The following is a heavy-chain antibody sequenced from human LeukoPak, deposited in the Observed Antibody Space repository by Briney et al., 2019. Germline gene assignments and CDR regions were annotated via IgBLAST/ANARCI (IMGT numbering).Heavy chain of an antibody. CDR3: ARSIASGYSFDY. V-gene: IGHV3-11*06. CDR2: IVGSSSYT. CDR1: GFTFRDYH. D-gene: IGHD3-10*01. Sequence: GGSLRLSCAASGFTFRDYHMSWIRQAPGKGLEWVAYIVGSSSYTNYADSVKGRFTISRDNGENSLYLQMNSLRDVDTAVYYCARSIASGYSFDYWGQGTLVSVSS. J-gene: IGHJ4*02.